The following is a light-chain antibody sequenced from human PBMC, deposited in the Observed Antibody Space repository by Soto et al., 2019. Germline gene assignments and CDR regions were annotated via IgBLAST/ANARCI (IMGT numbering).Light chain of an antibody. V-gene: IGLV2-14*01. CDR2: EVS. J-gene: IGLJ1*01. CDR3: SSYTSSSIDYA. Sequence: QSALTQPASVSGSPGQSITISCTGTSSDVGGYNYISWYQQHPGKAPKLMIYEVSNRPSGVSNRFSGSKSGNTASLTISGLHAEDEADYYCSSYTSSSIDYAFGTGTKLTVL. CDR1: SSDVGGYNY.